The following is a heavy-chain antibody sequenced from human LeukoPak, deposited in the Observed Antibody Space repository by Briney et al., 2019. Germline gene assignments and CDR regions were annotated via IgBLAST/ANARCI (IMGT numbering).Heavy chain of an antibody. CDR1: GGSLISYY. V-gene: IGHV4-4*09. CDR3: AQRQGPNSGSYDYFHP. J-gene: IGHJ5*02. Sequence: SETLSLTCTVSGGSLISYYWSWIRRPPGQGLEWIAYIHSSGYTNYNPSLRSRVTISVDTSKNHFSLTVTSVTAADTAVYYCAQRQGPNSGSYDYFHPWGQGTLVNVSS. CDR2: IHSSGYT. D-gene: IGHD1-26*01.